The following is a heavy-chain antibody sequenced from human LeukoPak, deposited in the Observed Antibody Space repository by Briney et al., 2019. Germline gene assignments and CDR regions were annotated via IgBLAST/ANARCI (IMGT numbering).Heavy chain of an antibody. CDR1: GFTFSSYS. D-gene: IGHD5-18*01. V-gene: IGHV3-48*01. Sequence: QPGGSLRLSCAASGFTFSSYSMNWVRQAPGKGLEWVSYISSSSSTIYYADSVKGRFTISRDNAKNSLYLQMNSLRAEDTAVYYCARDGPLRGYSYGHDYWGQGTLVTVSS. J-gene: IGHJ4*02. CDR3: ARDGPLRGYSYGHDY. CDR2: ISSSSSTI.